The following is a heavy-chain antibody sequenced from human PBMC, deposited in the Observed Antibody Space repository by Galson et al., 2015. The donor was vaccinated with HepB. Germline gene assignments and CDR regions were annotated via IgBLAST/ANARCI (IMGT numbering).Heavy chain of an antibody. CDR2: ISSSGIII. Sequence: LRLSCAASGFAFNIYGMSWVRQAPGKGLEWVSYISSSGIIIYYADSVKGRFTISRDNAKNSLYLQMNSLGAEDTAVYYCARDSSSWYYYGMDVWGQGTTVTVSS. CDR3: ARDSSSWYYYGMDV. J-gene: IGHJ6*02. D-gene: IGHD6-13*01. CDR1: GFAFNIYG. V-gene: IGHV3-48*04.